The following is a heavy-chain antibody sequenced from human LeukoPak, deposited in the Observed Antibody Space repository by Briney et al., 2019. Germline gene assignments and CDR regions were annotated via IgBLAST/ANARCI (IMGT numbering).Heavy chain of an antibody. Sequence: GESLKISCKASGYSFTSYWIGWVRQMPGKGLEWMGVIYPGDSDTRYSPSFQAQVTISADKSISPAYLQWSSLKASDSALYYCARNNGSRGYSFHYWGQGTLVTVSS. CDR3: ARNNGSRGYSFHY. CDR1: GYSFTSYW. V-gene: IGHV5-51*01. D-gene: IGHD3-22*01. CDR2: IYPGDSDT. J-gene: IGHJ4*02.